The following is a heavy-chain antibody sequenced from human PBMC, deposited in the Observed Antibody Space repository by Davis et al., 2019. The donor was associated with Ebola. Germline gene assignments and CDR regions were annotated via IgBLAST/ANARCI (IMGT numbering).Heavy chain of an antibody. Sequence: MPSETLSLTCTVSGGSISSSSYYWSWIRQPPGKGLEWIGEINHSGSTNYNPSLKSRVTISVDTSKNQFSLKLSSVTAADTAVYYCARVRRITMIVVVISQSYYYYGMDVWGQGTTVTVSS. CDR1: GGSISSSSYY. J-gene: IGHJ6*02. CDR2: INHSGST. V-gene: IGHV4-39*07. D-gene: IGHD3-22*01. CDR3: ARVRRITMIVVVISQSYYYYGMDV.